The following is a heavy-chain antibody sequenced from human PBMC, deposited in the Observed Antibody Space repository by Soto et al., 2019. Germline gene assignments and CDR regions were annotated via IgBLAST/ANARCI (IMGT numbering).Heavy chain of an antibody. Sequence: EVQLVESGGTLVQPGGSLRLSCAASGFTFNTYWMHWVRQAPGNGLVWVSRINSDGTKTTYADSVKGRFTISRDNAKNTVYLQRNSLRADDTAVYYWTTVATNSYNWLDPWGQGTLVTVSS. J-gene: IGHJ5*02. CDR2: INSDGTKT. CDR1: GFTFNTYW. CDR3: TTVATNSYNWLDP. D-gene: IGHD5-12*01. V-gene: IGHV3-74*01.